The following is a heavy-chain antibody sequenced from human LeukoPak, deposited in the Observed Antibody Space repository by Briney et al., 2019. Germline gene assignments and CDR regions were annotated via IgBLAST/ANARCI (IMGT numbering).Heavy chain of an antibody. CDR2: IYYSGST. CDR1: GGSFSTYY. J-gene: IGHJ4*03. V-gene: IGHV4-59*01. D-gene: IGHD3-22*01. Sequence: SETLSLTCTVSGGSFSTYYWSWIRQPPGKGLEWIGYIYYSGSTNYNPSLQSRVTISVDTSKNQFSLRLSSVTAADTAMYYCGRENPYYASRGYSYGSGYFVSGGRGPRVPVPS. CDR3: GRENPYYASRGYSYGSGYFVS.